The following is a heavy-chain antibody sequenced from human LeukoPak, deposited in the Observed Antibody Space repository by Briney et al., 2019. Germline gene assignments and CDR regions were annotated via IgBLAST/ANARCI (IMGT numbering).Heavy chain of an antibody. CDR3: ARGHSSGWANWFDP. D-gene: IGHD6-19*01. CDR1: GFTFDDYT. Sequence: PGGSLRLSCAASGFTFDDYTRHWVRQAPGKGLEWVSLISWDGGSTYYADSVKGRFTISRDNSKNSLYLQMNSLRTQDTALYYCARGHSSGWANWFDPWGQGTLVTVSS. J-gene: IGHJ5*02. CDR2: ISWDGGST. V-gene: IGHV3-43*01.